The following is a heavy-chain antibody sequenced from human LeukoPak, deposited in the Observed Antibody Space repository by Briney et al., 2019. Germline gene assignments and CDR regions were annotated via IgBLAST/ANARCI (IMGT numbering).Heavy chain of an antibody. J-gene: IGHJ4*02. CDR2: IRYDGSNK. D-gene: IGHD5-18*01. V-gene: IGHV3-30*02. Sequence: PGGSLRLSCAASGFTFSSYGMHWVRQAPGKGLEWVAFIRYDGSNKYYADSVKGRFTISRDNSKNPLYLQMNSMRAEDTAVYYCAKDRVDTAMVTGNPFDYWGQGTLVTVSS. CDR3: AKDRVDTAMVTGNPFDY. CDR1: GFTFSSYG.